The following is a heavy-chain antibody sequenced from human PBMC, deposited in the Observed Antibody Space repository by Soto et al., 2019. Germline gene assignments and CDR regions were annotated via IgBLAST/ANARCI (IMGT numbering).Heavy chain of an antibody. CDR1: GYTFTSYD. V-gene: IGHV1-8*01. J-gene: IGHJ6*02. Sequence: QVQLVQSGAEVKKPGASVKVSCKASGYTFTSYDINWVRQATGQGLEWMGWMNPNSGNTGYAQKFQGRVTMTSNTSISTAYMELSSLRSEDTAVYYCARGGASSGWYYYYYGMDVWGQGTTVTVSS. CDR3: ARGGASSGWYYYYYGMDV. D-gene: IGHD6-19*01. CDR2: MNPNSGNT.